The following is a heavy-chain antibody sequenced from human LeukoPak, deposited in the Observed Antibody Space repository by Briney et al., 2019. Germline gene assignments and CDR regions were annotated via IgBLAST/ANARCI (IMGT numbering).Heavy chain of an antibody. J-gene: IGHJ4*02. D-gene: IGHD4-23*01. Sequence: SETLSLTCTVSGGSINNYYWSWIRQSPGKGLEWIGYIYYSGSTNYNPSLKSRVTISVDTSKNQFSLKLSSVTAADTAVYYCARDNDYGGNYGLGYWGQGTLVTVSS. CDR1: GGSINNYY. CDR3: ARDNDYGGNYGLGY. CDR2: IYYSGST. V-gene: IGHV4-59*12.